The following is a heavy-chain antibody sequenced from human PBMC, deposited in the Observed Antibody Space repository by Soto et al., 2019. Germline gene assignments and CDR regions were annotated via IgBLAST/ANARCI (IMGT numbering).Heavy chain of an antibody. Sequence: EVQLVESGGGLVQPGGSLRLSCADSGFSFSSYWMHWVRQGPGKGLVWVSRINTDGSSTNYADSVKGRFTISRDNAKKLVNLQMNSLSAEDTAVHYCARSPGGYYIDWGQGTMVTVSS. CDR2: INTDGSST. D-gene: IGHD3-9*01. J-gene: IGHJ3*01. CDR1: GFSFSSYW. V-gene: IGHV3-74*01. CDR3: ARSPGGYYID.